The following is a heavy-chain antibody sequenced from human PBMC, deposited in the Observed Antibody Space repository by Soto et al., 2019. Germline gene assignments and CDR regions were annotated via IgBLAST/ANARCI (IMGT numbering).Heavy chain of an antibody. CDR2: ISGSGGGT. CDR3: SKDPAVVQSRDS. D-gene: IGHD1-1*01. J-gene: IGHJ4*02. V-gene: IGHV3-23*01. CDR1: GFTFSSYA. Sequence: PGGSLRFSCAASGFTFSSYAMSWVRQAPGKGLEWVAAISGSGGGTYYADSVKGRFTISRDNSKNTMSLQMNSRRAEDTAVYYCSKDPAVVQSRDSWGQGT.